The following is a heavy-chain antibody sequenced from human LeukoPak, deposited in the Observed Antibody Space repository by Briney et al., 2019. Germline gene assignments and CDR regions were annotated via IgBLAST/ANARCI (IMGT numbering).Heavy chain of an antibody. Sequence: SVKVSCKASGGTFSSYAISWVRQAPGQGLEWMGRIIPIFGTANYAQKFQGRVTITTDESTSTAYMELSNLRSEDTAVYYCAREPGYSSGWYYFDYWGQGTLVTVSS. CDR1: GGTFSSYA. CDR3: AREPGYSSGWYYFDY. J-gene: IGHJ4*02. CDR2: IIPIFGTA. V-gene: IGHV1-69*05. D-gene: IGHD6-19*01.